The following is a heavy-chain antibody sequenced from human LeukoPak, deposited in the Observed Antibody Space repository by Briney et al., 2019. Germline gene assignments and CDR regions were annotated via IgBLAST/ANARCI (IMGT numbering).Heavy chain of an antibody. D-gene: IGHD3-22*01. CDR2: IRSKAYGGTT. J-gene: IGHJ3*02. CDR1: GFTFGDYA. V-gene: IGHV3-49*04. CDR3: TRDGRRLRAFDI. Sequence: GGSLRLSCTVSGFTFGDYAMSWVRQAPGKGLEWVGFIRSKAYGGTTEYAASVKGRFTISRDDSKSIAYLQMNSLKTEDTAVYYCTRDGRRLRAFDIWGQGTMVTVSS.